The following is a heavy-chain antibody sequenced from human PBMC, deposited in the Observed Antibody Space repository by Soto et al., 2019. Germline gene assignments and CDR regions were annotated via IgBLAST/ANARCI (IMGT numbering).Heavy chain of an antibody. CDR3: VKDSYADFHRVLSTDDYFFDY. CDR2: ITWNSGNI. V-gene: IGHV3-9*01. D-gene: IGHD2-2*01. Sequence: EVQLVESGGGLVRPGRSLRLSCTASGFTFDDYAMHWVRQAPGRGLEWVSGITWNSGNIAYADSVKGRFTIARDDDNNSLYLQMNSLRPEDTALYYCVKDSYADFHRVLSTDDYFFDYWGHGTLVTVSS. CDR1: GFTFDDYA. J-gene: IGHJ4*01.